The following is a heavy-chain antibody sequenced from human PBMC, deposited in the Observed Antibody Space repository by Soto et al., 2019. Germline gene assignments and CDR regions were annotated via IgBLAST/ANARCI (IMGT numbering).Heavy chain of an antibody. CDR1: GFTFGDSG. CDR3: ARDRVVRGSGPTYFDF. Sequence: QVQLAESGGGVVQPGRSLRLSRAASGFTFGDSGMHWVRQAPGKGLEWVAVIWFDGSTQYYAESVKGRFTISRDNSQNTVYLQMNSLRVEDTAVYFCARDRVVRGSGPTYFDFWGRGTLVTVSS. V-gene: IGHV3-33*01. D-gene: IGHD1-7*01. J-gene: IGHJ4*01. CDR2: IWFDGSTQ.